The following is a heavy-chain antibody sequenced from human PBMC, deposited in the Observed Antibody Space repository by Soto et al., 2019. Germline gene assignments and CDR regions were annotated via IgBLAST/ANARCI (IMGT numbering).Heavy chain of an antibody. CDR3: ARGSLPHSTFLRFDP. CDR2: IFSDGSA. D-gene: IGHD2-2*01. Sequence: SETLSLTCVVSGGSITSGDFSWNWIRQPPGKGLEWIGHIFSDGSAFSNPSLKSRVTISADRSKNQVSLILTSVTAADTAVYYCARGSLPHSTFLRFDPWGQGTLVTVSS. CDR1: GGSITSGDFS. V-gene: IGHV4-30-2*01. J-gene: IGHJ5*02.